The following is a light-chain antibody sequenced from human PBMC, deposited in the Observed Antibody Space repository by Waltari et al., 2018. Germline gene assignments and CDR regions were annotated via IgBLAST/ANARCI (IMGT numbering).Light chain of an antibody. CDR1: QDISNS. Sequence: DIQMTQSPSSLSASVGDRVTITCQASQDISNSLNWYQQKPGKAPKVLISDAHNLESGVPSRFSGSGFGTHFTLTISSLQPEDFATYFCQHYHNLPPTFGGGTKVDIK. CDR3: QHYHNLPPT. CDR2: DAH. J-gene: IGKJ4*01. V-gene: IGKV1-33*01.